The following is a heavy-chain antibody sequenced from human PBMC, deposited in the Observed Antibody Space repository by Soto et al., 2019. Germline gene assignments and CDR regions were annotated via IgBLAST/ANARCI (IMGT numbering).Heavy chain of an antibody. J-gene: IGHJ3*01. CDR3: ARDRRDSVADRRSFDV. D-gene: IGHD1-26*01. CDR1: GYSFTTYG. Sequence: QVQLVRSGAEVMKPAASVRVSCKASGYSFTTYGISCVRQAPGQGLEYMGWISVYNGDTNYAQKLQGRVTMTTDTSTSTSYMELRSLRSDDTAIYYCARDRRDSVADRRSFDVWGQGTMVTVSS. CDR2: ISVYNGDT. V-gene: IGHV1-18*01.